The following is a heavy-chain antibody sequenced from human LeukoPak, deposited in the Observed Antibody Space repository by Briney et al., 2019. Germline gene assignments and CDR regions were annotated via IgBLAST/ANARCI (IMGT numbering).Heavy chain of an antibody. V-gene: IGHV3-21*01. CDR2: ISRTSTYI. CDR1: GFSFSGNS. J-gene: IGHJ4*02. Sequence: GGSLRLSCVGSGFSFSGNSMNWVRQAPGEGLEWVSGISRTSTYIYYADSVQGRFTISRDNAKNSLYLQMDSLRAEDTAVYYCARDFVNSGYYFDYWGQGTQVTVSS. CDR3: ARDFVNSGYYFDY. D-gene: IGHD3-22*01.